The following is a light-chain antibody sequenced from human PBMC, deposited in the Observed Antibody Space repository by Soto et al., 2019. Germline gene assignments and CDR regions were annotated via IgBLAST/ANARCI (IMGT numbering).Light chain of an antibody. Sequence: EIVMTQSPATLSLSPGEGATLPCRASQTIDNTLAWYQRKPGQAPRLLIYASSNRATGIPDRFSGSASGTDFTLTINRLEPEDFAVYYCQLYGISPHFGQGTRLEIK. J-gene: IGKJ5*01. CDR1: QTIDNT. V-gene: IGKV3D-15*01. CDR2: ASS. CDR3: QLYGISPH.